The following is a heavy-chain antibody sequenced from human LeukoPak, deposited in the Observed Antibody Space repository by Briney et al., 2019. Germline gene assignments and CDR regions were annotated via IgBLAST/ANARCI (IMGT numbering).Heavy chain of an antibody. V-gene: IGHV7-4-1*02. CDR2: INTNTGNP. Sequence: ASVKVSCKASGYTFTSYAMNWVRQAPGQGLEWMGWINTNTGNPTYAQGFTGRFVFSLDTSVSTAYLQISSLKAEDTAVYYCARDMRKAAGTGIYFWFDPWGQGTLVTVSS. CDR3: ARDMRKAAGTGIYFWFDP. CDR1: GYTFTSYA. J-gene: IGHJ5*02. D-gene: IGHD6-13*01.